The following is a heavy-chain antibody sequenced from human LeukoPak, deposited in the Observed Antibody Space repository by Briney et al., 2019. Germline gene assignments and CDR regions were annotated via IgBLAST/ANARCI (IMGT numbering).Heavy chain of an antibody. V-gene: IGHV5-51*01. CDR1: GYSFTSYW. CDR3: ATVHYYDSSAPFNFDY. Sequence: GESLKISCKGSGYSFTSYWIGWVRQMPGKGLEWMGIIYPGDSDTRYSPSFQGQVTISADKSICTAYLQWSSLKASDTAMYYCATVHYYDSSAPFNFDYWGQGTLVTVSS. D-gene: IGHD3-22*01. J-gene: IGHJ4*02. CDR2: IYPGDSDT.